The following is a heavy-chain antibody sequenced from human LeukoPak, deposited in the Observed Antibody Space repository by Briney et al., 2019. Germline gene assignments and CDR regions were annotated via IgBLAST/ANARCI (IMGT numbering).Heavy chain of an antibody. CDR2: VYHSGST. Sequence: SETLSLTCAVSGYSISSGYYWGWIRQPPGKGLEWIGRVYHSGSTYYNPSLKSRVTIPVDTSKNQFSLKLSSVTAADTAVYYCARRRNWNYGGYFDYWGQGTLVTVSS. V-gene: IGHV4-38-2*01. D-gene: IGHD1-7*01. CDR3: ARRRNWNYGGYFDY. J-gene: IGHJ4*02. CDR1: GYSISSGYY.